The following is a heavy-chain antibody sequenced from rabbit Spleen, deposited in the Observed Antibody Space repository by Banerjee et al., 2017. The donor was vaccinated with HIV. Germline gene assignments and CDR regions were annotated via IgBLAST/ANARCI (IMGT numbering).Heavy chain of an antibody. D-gene: IGHD1-1*01. V-gene: IGHV1S7*01. J-gene: IGHJ4*01. Sequence: QLKESGGGLVQPGGSLKLSCKASGFDFSSYGVSWVRQAPGKGLEWIGYIAPLFGTTYYANWVNGRFTISSHNAQNTLYLQLNSLTAADTATYFCVRGASSSGYYSLWGQGTLVTVS. CDR1: GFDFSSYG. CDR3: VRGASSSGYYSL. CDR2: IAPLFGTT.